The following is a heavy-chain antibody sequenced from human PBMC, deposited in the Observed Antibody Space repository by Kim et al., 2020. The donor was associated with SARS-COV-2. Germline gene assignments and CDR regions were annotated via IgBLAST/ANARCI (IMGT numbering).Heavy chain of an antibody. D-gene: IGHD6-13*01. V-gene: IGHV3-7*01. CDR2: INQDGSEK. CDR1: GFSFSDYW. CDR3: ARGKVVRAAGYYYHAMDG. J-gene: IGHJ6*02. Sequence: GGSLRLSCAGSGFSFSDYWMNWVRLAPGKGLEWVANINQDGSEKYYVGSVKGRFIISRDTAKKSLFLHMNSLRLEDTAVYYCARGKVVRAAGYYYHAMDGWGQGTTVTVSS.